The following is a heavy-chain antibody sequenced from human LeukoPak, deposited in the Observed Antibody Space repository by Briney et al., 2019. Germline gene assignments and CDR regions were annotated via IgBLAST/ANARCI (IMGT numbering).Heavy chain of an antibody. CDR2: IYYSGST. Sequence: PSETLSLTCTVSLGSISSSSYNWGWFRQSPGKGLEWIGTIYYSGSTSYNPSLKSRLTISIDTSRNQFSLKLSSVTAADTAMYYGARHARVPMGWDQGGLVTVSS. D-gene: IGHD2-8*01. CDR1: LGSISSSSYN. CDR3: ARHARVPMG. J-gene: IGHJ4*03. V-gene: IGHV4-39*01.